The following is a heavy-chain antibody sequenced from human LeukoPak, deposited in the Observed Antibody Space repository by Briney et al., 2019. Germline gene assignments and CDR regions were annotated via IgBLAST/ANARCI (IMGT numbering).Heavy chain of an antibody. CDR2: LNHSGST. CDR1: GGFFSGYY. Sequence: SETLSLTCAVYGGFFSGYYWRWIRQPPGKGLEWVGELNHSGSTKYNPSLKSRVTISVDTSKTQFSLKLSSVTAADTAVYYCARGTGIAAHRSRYYYYMDVWGKGTTVTVSS. J-gene: IGHJ6*03. V-gene: IGHV4-34*01. CDR3: ARGTGIAAHRSRYYYYMDV. D-gene: IGHD6-25*01.